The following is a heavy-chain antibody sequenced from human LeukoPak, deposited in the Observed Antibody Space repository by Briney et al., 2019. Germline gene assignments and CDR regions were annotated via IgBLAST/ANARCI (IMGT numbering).Heavy chain of an antibody. CDR2: ISGGGITT. CDR1: EFTFSSFA. D-gene: IGHD6-19*01. V-gene: IGHV3-23*01. J-gene: IGHJ4*02. Sequence: GGSLRLSCAASEFTFSSFAMSWVRQAPGKGLEWVSTISGGGITTYYADSAKGRFTISRDNSKNTLYLQMNSLTAEDTAVYYCPRQSYASGWNPFDYWGQGILVTVSS. CDR3: PRQSYASGWNPFDY.